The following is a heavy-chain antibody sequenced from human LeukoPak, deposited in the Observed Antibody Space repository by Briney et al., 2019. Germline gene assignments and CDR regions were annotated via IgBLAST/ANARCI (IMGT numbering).Heavy chain of an antibody. CDR3: AKGALLPAGHTRYFFDY. J-gene: IGHJ4*02. CDR1: GFPFSTYA. Sequence: GGPLRLSCAASGFPFSTYAMSWVRQAPGKGLEWVSAISGSETSTYYADSVKGRFTISRDTSKNTLYLQMNSLRAEDTAVYYCAKGALLPAGHTRYFFDYWGQGTLVTVSS. V-gene: IGHV3-23*01. CDR2: ISGSETST. D-gene: IGHD1-26*01.